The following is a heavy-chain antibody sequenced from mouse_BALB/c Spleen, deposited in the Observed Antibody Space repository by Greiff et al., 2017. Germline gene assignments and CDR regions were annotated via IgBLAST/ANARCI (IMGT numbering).Heavy chain of an antibody. CDR3: ARTLGDYAMDY. V-gene: IGHV2-3*01. CDR1: GFSLTSYG. CDR2: IWGDGST. J-gene: IGHJ4*01. D-gene: IGHD4-1*01. Sequence: QVTLKESGPGLVAPSQSLSITCTVSGFSLTSYGVSWVRQPPGKGLEWLGVIWGDGSTNYHSALISRLSISKDNSKSQVFFKMNSLQANDTAIYYCARTLGDYAMDYWGQGTSVTVSS.